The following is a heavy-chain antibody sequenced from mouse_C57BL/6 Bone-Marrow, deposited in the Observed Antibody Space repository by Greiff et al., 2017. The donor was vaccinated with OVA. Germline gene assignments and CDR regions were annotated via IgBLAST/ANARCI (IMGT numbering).Heavy chain of an antibody. D-gene: IGHD3-1*01. J-gene: IGHJ3*01. CDR2: ISDGGSYT. V-gene: IGHV5-4*03. CDR1: GFTFSSYA. CDR3: ARAKTRVWFAY. Sequence: EVKLVESGGGLVKPGGSLKLSCAASGFTFSSYAMSWVRQTPEKRLEWVATISDGGSYTYYPDNVKGRFTISRDNAKNNLYLQMSHLKSEDTAMYYCARAKTRVWFAYWGQGTLVTVSA.